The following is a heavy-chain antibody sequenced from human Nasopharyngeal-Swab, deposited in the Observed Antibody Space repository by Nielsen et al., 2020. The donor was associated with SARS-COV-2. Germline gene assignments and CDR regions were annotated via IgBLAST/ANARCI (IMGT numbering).Heavy chain of an antibody. CDR3: ARDRAYSGSYMDV. V-gene: IGHV1-69*06. D-gene: IGHD5-12*01. Sequence: WVRQAPGQGLEWMGGIIPIFGTANYAQKFQGRVTITADKSTSTAYMELSSLRSEDTAVYYCARDRAYSGSYMDVWGQGTMVTVSS. J-gene: IGHJ6*03. CDR2: IIPIFGTA.